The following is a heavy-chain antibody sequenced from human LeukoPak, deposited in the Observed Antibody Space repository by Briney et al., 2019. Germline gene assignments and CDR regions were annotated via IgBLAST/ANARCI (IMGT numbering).Heavy chain of an antibody. V-gene: IGHV3-30*02. CDR1: GFTFSSYG. CDR2: IRFDGNGE. J-gene: IGHJ6*02. D-gene: IGHD2-15*01. Sequence: PGGSLRLSCAASGFTFSSYGMHWVRRAPGKGLEWVAYIRFDGNGEHYEDSVKGRFTISRDNSKNTLYLQMSSLRAEDTAVYYCTGGGGYCSGGRCYGHYSMDVWGQGTTATVSS. CDR3: TGGGGYCSGGRCYGHYSMDV.